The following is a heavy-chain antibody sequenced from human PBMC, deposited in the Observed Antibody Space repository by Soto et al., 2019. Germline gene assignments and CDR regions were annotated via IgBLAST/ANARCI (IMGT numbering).Heavy chain of an antibody. Sequence: QVQLQESGPGLVKPSETLSLTCSVSGGSVSSGGYYWSWIRQPPGKGLEWIGCIYYSGSTDYNPALRSRVTMSLDKSTNQFSLKLNSVTAAYTAVYFCARAGSYRYFDYWGQGTLVTVSS. D-gene: IGHD3-10*01. V-gene: IGHV4-61*08. CDR3: ARAGSYRYFDY. CDR1: GGSVSSGGYY. J-gene: IGHJ4*02. CDR2: IYYSGST.